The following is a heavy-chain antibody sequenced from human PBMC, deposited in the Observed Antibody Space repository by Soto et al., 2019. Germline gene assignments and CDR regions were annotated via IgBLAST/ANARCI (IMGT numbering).Heavy chain of an antibody. CDR2: IVVASGNT. CDR3: SRVDPGETTPLDH. J-gene: IGHJ4*02. V-gene: IGHV1-58*01. Sequence: ASVKVSCKTSGFTFTSSGVQWVRQARGQRLEWIGWIVVASGNTNYAQKFQERVTITRDMSTSTAYMELSSLRSDDTAVYYCSRVDPGETTPLDHWGQGTLATVSS. CDR1: GFTFTSSG. D-gene: IGHD2-15*01.